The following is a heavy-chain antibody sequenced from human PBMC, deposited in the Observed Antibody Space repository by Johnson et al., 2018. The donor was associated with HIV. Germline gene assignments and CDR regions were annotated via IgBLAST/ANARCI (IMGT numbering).Heavy chain of an antibody. CDR3: ARDPQYSSSWYPPTDAFDI. CDR2: IKQDGSEK. CDR1: GFTLSSYW. J-gene: IGHJ3*02. Sequence: VQLVESGGGLVQPGGSLRLSCVASGFTLSSYWIHWVRRAPGKGLEWVANIKQDGSEKYYVDSVKGRFTISRDNAKNSLYLQMNSLRAEDTAVYYCARDPQYSSSWYPPTDAFDIWGQGTMVTVSS. V-gene: IGHV3-7*01. D-gene: IGHD6-13*01.